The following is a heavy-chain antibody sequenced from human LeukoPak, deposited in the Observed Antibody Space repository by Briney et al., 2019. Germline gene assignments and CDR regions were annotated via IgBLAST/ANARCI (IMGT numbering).Heavy chain of an antibody. V-gene: IGHV4-59*01. Sequence: PSETLSLTCTVSGGSISSYYWSWIRQPPGKGLEWIGYIYYSGSTNYNPSLKSRVTISVDTSKNQFSLKLGSVTAADTAVYYCARIGSSGYCDYWGQGTLVTVSS. CDR1: GGSISSYY. CDR2: IYYSGST. D-gene: IGHD3-22*01. J-gene: IGHJ4*02. CDR3: ARIGSSGYCDY.